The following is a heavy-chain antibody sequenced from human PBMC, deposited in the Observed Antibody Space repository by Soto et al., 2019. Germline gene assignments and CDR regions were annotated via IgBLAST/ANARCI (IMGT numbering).Heavy chain of an antibody. J-gene: IGHJ3*01. CDR3: AKARDTSDYYVGYALDV. CDR2: ISGSGGRT. D-gene: IGHD3-22*01. V-gene: IGHV3-23*01. CDR1: GFTFSTYA. Sequence: GGSLRLSCAASGFTFSTYAMSWVRQAPGKGLEWVSVISGSGGRTFYADSVKGHFTISRDNSKSTLYLQMNSLRAEYTALYYCAKARDTSDYYVGYALDVWGQGTRVIVS.